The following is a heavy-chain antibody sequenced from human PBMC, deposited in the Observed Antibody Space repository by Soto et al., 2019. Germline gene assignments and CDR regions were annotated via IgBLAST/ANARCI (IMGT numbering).Heavy chain of an antibody. J-gene: IGHJ6*02. CDR3: VKDRVPGAYGHYYGMDV. V-gene: IGHV3-30*18. CDR1: GFTFNNSG. CDR2: ISYDGSDK. Sequence: GGSLRLSCRVSGFTFNNSGMHWVRQAPGKGLEWMAVISYDGSDKYYADVVKSRVIISRDNSKNTLNLEMNSLRAEDTATYYCVKDRVPGAYGHYYGMDVWGQGTTVTVSS. D-gene: IGHD5-12*01.